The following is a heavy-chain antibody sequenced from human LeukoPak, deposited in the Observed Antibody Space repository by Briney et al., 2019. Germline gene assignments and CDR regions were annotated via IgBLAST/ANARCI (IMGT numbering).Heavy chain of an antibody. CDR3: ARASGRYSDAFDI. CDR1: GYTFTGYY. D-gene: IGHD1-26*01. J-gene: IGHJ3*02. Sequence: ASVKVSCKASGYTFTGYYMHWVRQAPGQGLEWMGWINPNSGGTNYAQNFQGRVTMTRDTSISTAYMELSRLRSDDTALYYCARASGRYSDAFDIWGQETMVTVSS. V-gene: IGHV1-2*02. CDR2: INPNSGGT.